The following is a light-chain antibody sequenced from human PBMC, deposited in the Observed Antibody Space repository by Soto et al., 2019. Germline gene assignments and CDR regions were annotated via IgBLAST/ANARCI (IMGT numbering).Light chain of an antibody. CDR3: QSYASSLSANFV. J-gene: IGLJ1*01. V-gene: IGLV2-11*01. CDR1: SSDVGGYKY. Sequence: QSVLTQPRSVSGSPGQSVTISCTGTSSDVGGYKYVSWYQQHPGKVPKLMMFDVSERPSGVPDRFSGSKSGNTASLSISGLQAEDEADYYCQSYASSLSANFVFGTGTKLTVL. CDR2: DVS.